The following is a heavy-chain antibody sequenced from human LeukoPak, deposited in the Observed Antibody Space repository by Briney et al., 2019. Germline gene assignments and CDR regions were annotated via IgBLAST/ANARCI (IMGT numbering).Heavy chain of an antibody. D-gene: IGHD3-10*01. CDR1: GFTFDDYA. CDR2: ISWNSGSI. Sequence: GGSLRLSCAASGFTFDDYAMHWVRQAPGKGLEWVSGISWNSGSIGYADSVKGRFTISRDNAKNSLYLQMNSLRAEDTALYYCARGTTMVRGVIWYIWGQGTMVTVSS. CDR3: ARGTTMVRGVIWYI. J-gene: IGHJ3*02. V-gene: IGHV3-9*01.